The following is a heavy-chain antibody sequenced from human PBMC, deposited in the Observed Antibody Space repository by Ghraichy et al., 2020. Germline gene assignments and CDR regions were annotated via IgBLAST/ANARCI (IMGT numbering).Heavy chain of an antibody. J-gene: IGHJ4*02. CDR3: VHLAGAYNGHDYLPYYCDF. CDR1: GFSLRTSGAG. V-gene: IGHV2-5*01. Sequence: SGPTLVKPTQTLTLTCTFSGFSLRTSGAGVGWIRQPPGEAPEWLALIYWNDDKRSSPSLRSRLTITKDTSINRVVLTMTNMDPVDTATYYCVHLAGAYNGHDYLPYYCDFWVLGTLVTVSS. D-gene: IGHD5-12*01. CDR2: IYWNDDK.